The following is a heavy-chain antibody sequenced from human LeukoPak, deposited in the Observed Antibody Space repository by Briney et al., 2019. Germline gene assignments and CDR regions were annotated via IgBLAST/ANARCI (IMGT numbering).Heavy chain of an antibody. CDR2: IIPIFGTA. CDR3: ARDSIYEYCSGGSCLTLDY. J-gene: IGHJ4*02. Sequence: SVKVSCKASGGTFSSYAISWVRQAPGQGLEWMGGIIPIFGTANYAQKFQGRVTITADESTSTAYMELSSLRSEDTAVYYCARDSIYEYCSGGSCLTLDYWGQGTLVTVSS. D-gene: IGHD2-15*01. V-gene: IGHV1-69*01. CDR1: GGTFSSYA.